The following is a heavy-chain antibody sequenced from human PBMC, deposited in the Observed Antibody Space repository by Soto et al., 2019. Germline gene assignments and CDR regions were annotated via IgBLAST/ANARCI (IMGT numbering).Heavy chain of an antibody. Sequence: EVQVVESGGGSVQPGGSLRLSCAASGFTFSRYTMNWVRQAPGKGLEWLSYISGGGGTMSYADSVKGRVTISRDNAKKSLYLQMDSLRAEDTAVYYCARDKSGTYSIDYWGQGTLVNVSS. D-gene: IGHD1-26*01. CDR2: ISGGGGTM. V-gene: IGHV3-48*04. CDR3: ARDKSGTYSIDY. CDR1: GFTFSRYT. J-gene: IGHJ4*02.